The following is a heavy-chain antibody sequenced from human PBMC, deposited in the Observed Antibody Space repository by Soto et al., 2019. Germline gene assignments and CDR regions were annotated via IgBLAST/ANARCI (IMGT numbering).Heavy chain of an antibody. CDR2: ISSRSYTI. D-gene: IGHD6-6*01. Sequence: EVQLVESGGGLVQPGGSLRRSCAASGFSFSTYSMNWFRQAPGKGLEWVSYISSRSYTIYYIDSVKGRFTISRDNAKSSLYLQMNSLRYVDTAVYYCARGGSSSDNGMDVWGQGTTVTVSS. V-gene: IGHV3-48*02. CDR3: ARGGSSSDNGMDV. J-gene: IGHJ6*02. CDR1: GFSFSTYS.